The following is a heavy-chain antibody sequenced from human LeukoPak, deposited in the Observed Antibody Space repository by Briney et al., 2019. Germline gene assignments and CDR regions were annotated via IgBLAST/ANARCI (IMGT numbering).Heavy chain of an antibody. CDR1: GYTFTSYW. CDR2: IYPGDSDT. V-gene: IGHV5-51*01. J-gene: IGHJ4*02. D-gene: IGHD6-13*01. Sequence: GESLKISCRGSGYTFTSYWIGWVRQMPGKGLEWMGIIYPGDSDTRYSPSFQGQVTISADKSISTAYLQWSSLKASDTAMYYCAIGYSSSWYYFDHWGQGTLVTVSS. CDR3: AIGYSSSWYYFDH.